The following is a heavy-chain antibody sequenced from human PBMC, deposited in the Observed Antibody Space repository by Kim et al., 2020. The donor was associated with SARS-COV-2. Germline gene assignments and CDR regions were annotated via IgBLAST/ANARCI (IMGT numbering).Heavy chain of an antibody. CDR2: ISGGGDTT. CDR1: GFIFSTYY. D-gene: IGHD3-10*01. CDR3: VKRFYGSGNYYFDY. J-gene: IGHJ4*02. V-gene: IGHV3-23*01. Sequence: GGSLRLSCAASGFIFSTYYISWVRQAPGRGLEWLSSISGGGDTTYYADFVKGRFTISRDNSKNTLYLQMNSLRVDDTAVYYCVKRFYGSGNYYFDYWGQGTLVTVSS.